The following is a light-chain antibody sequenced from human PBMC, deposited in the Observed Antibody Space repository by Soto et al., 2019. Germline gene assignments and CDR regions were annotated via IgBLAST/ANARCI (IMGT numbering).Light chain of an antibody. CDR3: QQYHTYPRT. Sequence: DIQMTQSPYSLSASVGDRVTITCRASQGISTYLAWFQQKPVKAPKSLIYRAATSQSGVPSRFSGSRSGTAFTLTISSLQPEDFATYYCQQYHTYPRTFGHGTKVDI. CDR1: QGISTY. J-gene: IGKJ1*01. V-gene: IGKV1-16*01. CDR2: RAA.